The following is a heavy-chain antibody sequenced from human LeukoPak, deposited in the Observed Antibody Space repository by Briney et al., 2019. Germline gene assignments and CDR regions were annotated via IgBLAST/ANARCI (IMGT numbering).Heavy chain of an antibody. D-gene: IGHD6-6*01. J-gene: IGHJ5*02. CDR2: IIPILGIA. Sequence: SVKVSCKASGGTFSSYTISWVRQAPGQGLEWMGRIIPILGIANYAQKFPGRVTITADKSTSTAYMELSSLRSEDTAVYYCARWEYSSSSYRFDPWGQGTLVTVSS. CDR3: ARWEYSSSSYRFDP. V-gene: IGHV1-69*02. CDR1: GGTFSSYT.